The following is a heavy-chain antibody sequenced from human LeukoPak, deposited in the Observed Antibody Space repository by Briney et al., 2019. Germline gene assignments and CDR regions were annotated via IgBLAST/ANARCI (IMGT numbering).Heavy chain of an antibody. V-gene: IGHV3-23*01. CDR3: AKTNGYYSD. J-gene: IGHJ4*02. CDR1: GFTFSSYG. CDR2: ISGSGGTT. Sequence: GGSLRLSCAASGFTFSSYGMNWVRQAPGKGLEWVSGISGSGGTTYYADSVKGRFTIARDNSKNSLSLQVSSLRAEDTAVYYCAKTNGYYSDWGQGTLVTVSS. D-gene: IGHD3-22*01.